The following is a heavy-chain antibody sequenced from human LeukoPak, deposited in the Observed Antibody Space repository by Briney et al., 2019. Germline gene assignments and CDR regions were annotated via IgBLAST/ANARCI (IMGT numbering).Heavy chain of an antibody. D-gene: IGHD3-10*01. V-gene: IGHV1-18*01. CDR2: ISAYNGNT. CDR3: AREGSGRGYAGFDY. Sequence: ASVKVSCKAPGYTFTSYGISWVRQAPGQGLEWMGWISAYNGNTNYAQKLQGRVTMTTDTSTSTAYMELRSLRSDDTAVYYCAREGSGRGYAGFDYWGQGTLVTVSS. J-gene: IGHJ4*02. CDR1: GYTFTSYG.